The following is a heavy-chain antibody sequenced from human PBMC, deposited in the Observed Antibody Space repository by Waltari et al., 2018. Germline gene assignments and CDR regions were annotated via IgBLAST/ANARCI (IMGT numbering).Heavy chain of an antibody. Sequence: QVQLVQSGAEVKKPGSSVKVSCKASGGTFSSSAIRWVRQAPGQGLEWMGGSIPIFGTANYAQKFQGRVTITADKSTSTAYMELSSLRSEDTAVYYCASEISITGTAAFDIWGQGTMVTVSS. CDR1: GGTFSSSA. J-gene: IGHJ3*02. CDR2: SIPIFGTA. V-gene: IGHV1-69*06. CDR3: ASEISITGTAAFDI. D-gene: IGHD1-7*01.